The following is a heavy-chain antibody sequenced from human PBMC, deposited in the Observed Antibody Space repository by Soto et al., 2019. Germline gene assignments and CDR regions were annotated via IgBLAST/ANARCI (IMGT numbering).Heavy chain of an antibody. Sequence: QLQLQESGPGLVKPSETLSLTCTVSGDSISSSSYYWGWIRQPPGKGLEWIGSIYYSGSTYYNPSLKSRVTISVDTSKNQFSLKLSSVTAADTAVYYCARHSYYDGSTYGCWLDPWGQGTLVTVSS. D-gene: IGHD3-10*01. CDR3: ARHSYYDGSTYGCWLDP. V-gene: IGHV4-39*01. CDR2: IYYSGST. CDR1: GDSISSSSYY. J-gene: IGHJ5*02.